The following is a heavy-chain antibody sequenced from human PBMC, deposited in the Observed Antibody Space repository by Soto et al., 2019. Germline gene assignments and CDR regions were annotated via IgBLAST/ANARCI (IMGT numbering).Heavy chain of an antibody. D-gene: IGHD3-16*02. CDR3: AKRGGYDYVWKSYRPDY. V-gene: IGHV3-23*01. J-gene: IGHJ4*02. CDR2: LSGSGGDT. CDR1: GFTFSSFA. Sequence: EVQLLESGGDLVQPGGSLRLSCVASGFTFSSFAMSWVRQAPGKGLEWVSTLSGSGGDTYYADSVNGRFTISRDKSKNTLYLQMDRLGVEDTAVYYCAKRGGYDYVWKSYRPDYWGQGTLVTVSS.